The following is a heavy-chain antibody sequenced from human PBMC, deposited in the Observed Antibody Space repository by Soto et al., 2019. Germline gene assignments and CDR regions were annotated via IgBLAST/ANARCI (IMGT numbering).Heavy chain of an antibody. D-gene: IGHD2-8*01. V-gene: IGHV4-28*01. CDR1: GHSISSSNW. CDR2: INYSGRT. CDR3: AKNTGCTWGPYFDY. J-gene: IGHJ4*02. Sequence: QVQLQESGPGLVKPSDTLSLTCAVSGHSISSSNWWGWIRQSPGKGLEWIGYINYSGRTYYSPSLKSRLAMAVDTSKNQFSLKLSSVTAVDTAVYYCAKNTGCTWGPYFDYWGQGTLVTVSS.